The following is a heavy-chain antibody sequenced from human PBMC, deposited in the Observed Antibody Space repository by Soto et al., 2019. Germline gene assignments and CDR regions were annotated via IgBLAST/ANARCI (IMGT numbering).Heavy chain of an antibody. CDR3: AAVAVGAKPIDY. CDR1: GFTFTSYG. V-gene: IGHV3-23*01. CDR2: ISGSGGGT. Sequence: GGSLRLSCAASGFTFTSYGMSWYRQSPGKGLEWVSDISGSGGGTRYADSVKGRFAITRDMSTSTAYMELSSLRSEDTAVYYCAAVAVGAKPIDYWGQGTLVTVSS. D-gene: IGHD1-26*01. J-gene: IGHJ4*02.